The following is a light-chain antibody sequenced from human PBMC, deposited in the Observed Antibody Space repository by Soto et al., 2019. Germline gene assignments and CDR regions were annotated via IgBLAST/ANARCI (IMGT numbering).Light chain of an antibody. Sequence: DIQMTQSPSTLSASVGDRVTITCRASQSLSSWLAWYQQKPGKAPNLLIYKASSLESGVPSRLSGSGSVTEFTLTISSLQPDDFATYYCQQYNSFPYTFGQGTKLEIK. CDR3: QQYNSFPYT. J-gene: IGKJ2*01. CDR2: KAS. V-gene: IGKV1-5*03. CDR1: QSLSSW.